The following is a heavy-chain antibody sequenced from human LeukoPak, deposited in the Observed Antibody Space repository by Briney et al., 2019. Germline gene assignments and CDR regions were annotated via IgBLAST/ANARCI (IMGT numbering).Heavy chain of an antibody. CDR2: IYYTGT. Sequence: SETLSLTCTVSGGSVTDYYWSWIRQSPGKGLEWIGYIYYTGTSYNPSLKSRVTISADTSKNQFSLKLISVTAADTAVYYCARYSSGWSTVGFDPWGQGTLVTVSS. CDR3: ARYSSGWSTVGFDP. J-gene: IGHJ5*02. CDR1: GGSVTDYY. D-gene: IGHD6-19*01. V-gene: IGHV4-59*02.